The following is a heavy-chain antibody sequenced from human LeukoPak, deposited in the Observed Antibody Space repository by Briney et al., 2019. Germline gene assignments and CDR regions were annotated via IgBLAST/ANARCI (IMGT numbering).Heavy chain of an antibody. V-gene: IGHV1-8*01. CDR1: GSTFTSYD. CDR3: ARAYLGDSSGYQIRYFDY. Sequence: EASVKVSCKASGSTFTSYDINWVRQATGQGLEWMGWMNPNSGHTGYAQKFQGRVTMTRNTSISTAYMELSSVTAADTAVYYCARAYLGDSSGYQIRYFDYWGQGTLVTVSS. D-gene: IGHD3-22*01. J-gene: IGHJ4*02. CDR2: MNPNSGHT.